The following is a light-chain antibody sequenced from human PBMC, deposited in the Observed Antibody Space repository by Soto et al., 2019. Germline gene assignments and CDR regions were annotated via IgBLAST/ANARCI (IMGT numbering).Light chain of an antibody. CDR3: QQYGRSPFT. CDR1: QSVSSNY. J-gene: IGKJ3*01. Sequence: EIVLTQSPGTLSLSPGERATLFRMASQSVSSNYVAWFHQKPGQAPRLLIYGASSRATGVPDRFSASGSGTDFTLTISRLEPEDFAVYYCQQYGRSPFTFGPGTKVDIK. V-gene: IGKV3-20*01. CDR2: GAS.